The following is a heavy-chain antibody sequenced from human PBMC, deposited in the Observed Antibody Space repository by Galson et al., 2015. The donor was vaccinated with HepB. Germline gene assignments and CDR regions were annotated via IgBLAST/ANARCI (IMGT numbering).Heavy chain of an antibody. V-gene: IGHV3-74*01. Sequence: SLRLSCAASGFTFSSYWMHWVRQAPGKGLVWVSRINSDGSSTSYADYVKGRFTISRDNAKNTLYLQMNSLRAEDTAVYYCASNYRLRWYELDGWGQGTLVTVSS. J-gene: IGHJ5*02. D-gene: IGHD4-23*01. CDR1: GFTFSSYW. CDR3: ASNYRLRWYELDG. CDR2: INSDGSST.